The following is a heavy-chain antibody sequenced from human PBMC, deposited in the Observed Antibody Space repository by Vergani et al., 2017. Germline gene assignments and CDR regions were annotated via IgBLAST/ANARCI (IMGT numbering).Heavy chain of an antibody. CDR2: ISYDGTQK. Sequence: QVHLVESGGGVVQPGRSLRLSCVVSGFTSSYYGMHWVRPAPGKGLEWVAVISYDGTQKYYAYSVKGRFTISSNNSKSTLYLQMNSLRTEDTAVYYCATKSCGTPGCQIGYFREWGQGTLVTVSS. J-gene: IGHJ1*01. CDR3: ATKSCGTPGCQIGYFRE. CDR1: GFTSSYYG. D-gene: IGHD1-1*01. V-gene: IGHV3-30*03.